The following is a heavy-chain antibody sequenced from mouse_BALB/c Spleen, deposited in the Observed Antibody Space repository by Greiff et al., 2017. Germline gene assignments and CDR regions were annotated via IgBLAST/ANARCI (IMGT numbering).Heavy chain of an antibody. CDR2: IDPDTGGT. Sequence: VQLQESGAELVRPGASVTLSCKASGYTFTDYEMHWVKQTPVHGLEWIGAIDPDTGGTAYNQKFKGKATLTADKSSSTAYMELRSLTSEDSAVYYCTRGAYDYGSSYDYWGQGTTLTVSS. D-gene: IGHD1-1*01. V-gene: IGHV1-15*01. CDR3: TRGAYDYGSSYDY. J-gene: IGHJ2*01. CDR1: GYTFTDYE.